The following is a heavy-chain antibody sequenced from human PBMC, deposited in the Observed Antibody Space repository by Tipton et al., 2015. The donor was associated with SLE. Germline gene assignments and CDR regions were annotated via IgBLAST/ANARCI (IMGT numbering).Heavy chain of an antibody. Sequence: TLSLTCTVSGGSVSSSSSYWGWIRQPPGQGLEWIGSIYYRGGTHYNPSLKSRVTVSVDTSNNQFSLKLTSVTAADTAVYYCARGMLTWRGAIVGVDVWGQGTTVNVSS. CDR3: ARGMLTWRGAIVGVDV. V-gene: IGHV4-39*07. CDR2: IYYRGGT. CDR1: GGSVSSSSSY. J-gene: IGHJ6*02. D-gene: IGHD2-8*01.